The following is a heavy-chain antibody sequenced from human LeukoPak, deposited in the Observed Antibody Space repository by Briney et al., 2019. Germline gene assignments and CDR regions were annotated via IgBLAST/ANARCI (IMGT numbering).Heavy chain of an antibody. CDR1: GYTFTSYD. Sequence: ASVKVSCKASGYTFTSYDINWVRQATGQGLEWMGWMNPNSGNTGYAQKFQGRVTMTRNTSISTAYMELSSLRSEDTAVYYCAKLRGGTTRNSYDYWGQGTLVTVSS. D-gene: IGHD1-7*01. CDR2: MNPNSGNT. J-gene: IGHJ4*02. CDR3: AKLRGGTTRNSYDY. V-gene: IGHV1-8*01.